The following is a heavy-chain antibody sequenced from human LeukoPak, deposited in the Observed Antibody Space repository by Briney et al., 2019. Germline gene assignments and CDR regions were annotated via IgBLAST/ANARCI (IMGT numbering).Heavy chain of an antibody. J-gene: IGHJ4*02. Sequence: GASVKVSCKASGYTFTNYGISWVRQASGQGLEWMGWISAYSGNTNYAQNLQGRVTMTTDTSTSTAYMELRSLRSDDTAVYYCARAPDDYDFWSGPFDYWGRGTLVTVSS. D-gene: IGHD3-3*01. CDR2: ISAYSGNT. V-gene: IGHV1-18*01. CDR1: GYTFTNYG. CDR3: ARAPDDYDFWSGPFDY.